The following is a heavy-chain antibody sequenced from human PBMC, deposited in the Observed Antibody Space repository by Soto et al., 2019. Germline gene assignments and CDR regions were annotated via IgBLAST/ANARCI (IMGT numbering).Heavy chain of an antibody. CDR1: GFTFSSYT. CDR3: TRGARRGYSYGYSDY. D-gene: IGHD5-18*01. J-gene: IGHJ4*02. CDR2: ISITSTYI. V-gene: IGHV3-21*01. Sequence: EVQLVESGGGLVKPGGSLRLSCAASGFTFSSYTMDWVRQAPGKGLQWVSSISITSTYIYYADSVKGRFAISRDNAKNSLYLQMNSLKAEDTAVYYCTRGARRGYSYGYSDYWGQGTLVTVSS.